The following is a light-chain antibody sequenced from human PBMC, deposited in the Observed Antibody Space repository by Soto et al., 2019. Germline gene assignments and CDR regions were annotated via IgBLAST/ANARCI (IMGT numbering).Light chain of an antibody. CDR1: QTISSW. CDR2: KAS. V-gene: IGKV1-5*03. CDR3: QQYNSYPYT. Sequence: DIQMTQSPSTLSASVGGRVTITCRASQTISSWLAWYQQKPGKAPKLLIYKASTLESGVPSGFSGSGSRTEFTLTISSLQPDDFATYYCQQYNSYPYTFGQGTKLEIK. J-gene: IGKJ2*01.